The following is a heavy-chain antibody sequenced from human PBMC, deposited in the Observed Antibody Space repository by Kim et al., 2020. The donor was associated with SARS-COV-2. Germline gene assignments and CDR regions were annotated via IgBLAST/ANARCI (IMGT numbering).Heavy chain of an antibody. J-gene: IGHJ1*01. CDR1: GFTFSSHS. V-gene: IGHV3-48*02. CDR2: ISSSSSTI. D-gene: IGHD3-22*01. Sequence: GGSLRLSCAASGFTFSSHSMNWARQAPGKGLEWVSYISSSSSTIYYADSVKGRLTISRDNARNSLYLQMNSLRDEDTAVYYCAREDFYYDSSDYYYLYFLHWGQGTLVTVSS. CDR3: AREDFYYDSSDYYYLYFLH.